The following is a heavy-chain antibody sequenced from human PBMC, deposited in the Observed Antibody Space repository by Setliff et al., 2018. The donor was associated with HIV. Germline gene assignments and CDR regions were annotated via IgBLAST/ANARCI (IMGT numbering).Heavy chain of an antibody. D-gene: IGHD2-15*01. J-gene: IGHJ1*01. V-gene: IGHV3-48*04. Sequence: GGSLRLSCAASGFNFRSYGMTWVRQAPGKGLDWVAHIGSSNHGIHYTASVQGRFTVSRDNANNLLFLQMNNLRVEDTAVYYCARGRVVVAAPFQHWGQGTLVTV. CDR2: IGSSNHGI. CDR3: ARGRVVVAAPFQH. CDR1: GFNFRSYG.